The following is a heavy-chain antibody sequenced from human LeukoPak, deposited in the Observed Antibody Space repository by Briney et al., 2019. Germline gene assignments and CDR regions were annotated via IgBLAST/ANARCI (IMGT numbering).Heavy chain of an antibody. D-gene: IGHD1-20*01. CDR2: IKQDGSEK. Sequence: GGSLRLSCAPSGLTCSRYWMSWVRQAPGKGLEWVANIKQDGSEKYYVDSVKGRFNISRDNAKNSLYLQMNSLRAEDTAVYYCSRLLVYNSGGEAFDHWGQGTLVTVSS. J-gene: IGHJ4*02. CDR3: SRLLVYNSGGEAFDH. V-gene: IGHV3-7*01. CDR1: GLTCSRYW.